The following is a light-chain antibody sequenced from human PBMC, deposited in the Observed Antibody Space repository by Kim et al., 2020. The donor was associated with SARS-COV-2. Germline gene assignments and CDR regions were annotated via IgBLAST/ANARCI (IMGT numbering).Light chain of an antibody. J-gene: IGKJ4*01. Sequence: PGGGGTLSCRASQGVRSSFLAWYQRKPGQAPRLLIYDASSRASGIADRFSGRGSGTDFTLTISRLQPEDSAVYYCQQYGDLPLTFGGGTKVDIK. V-gene: IGKV3-20*01. CDR3: QQYGDLPLT. CDR1: QGVRSSF. CDR2: DAS.